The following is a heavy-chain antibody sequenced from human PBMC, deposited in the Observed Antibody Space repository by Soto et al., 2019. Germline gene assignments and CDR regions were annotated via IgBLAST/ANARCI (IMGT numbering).Heavy chain of an antibody. CDR2: IYYSGST. D-gene: IGHD3-22*01. Sequence: QVQLQESGPGLVKPSQTLSLTCTVSGGSISSGDYYWSWIRQPPGKGLEWIGYIYYSGSTYYNPSLKSRVTISVDTYKNQFSLKPSSVTAADTAVYYGARDPYYYDSSGPLDYWGQGTLVTVSS. V-gene: IGHV4-30-4*01. CDR3: ARDPYYYDSSGPLDY. J-gene: IGHJ4*02. CDR1: GGSISSGDYY.